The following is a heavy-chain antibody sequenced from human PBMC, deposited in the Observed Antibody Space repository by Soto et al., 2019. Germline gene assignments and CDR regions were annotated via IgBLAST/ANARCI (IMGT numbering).Heavy chain of an antibody. D-gene: IGHD3-16*01. V-gene: IGHV4-59*01. CDR1: GCSISSYY. Sequence: AXETLYLTCTVSGCSISSYYWSWIRQPPGKGLEWIGYIYYSGSTNYNPSLKSRVTISVDASKNQFSLKLSSVTAADTAVYYCARASYVGYYYGMDVWGQGTTVTVSS. J-gene: IGHJ6*02. CDR3: ARASYVGYYYGMDV. CDR2: IYYSGST.